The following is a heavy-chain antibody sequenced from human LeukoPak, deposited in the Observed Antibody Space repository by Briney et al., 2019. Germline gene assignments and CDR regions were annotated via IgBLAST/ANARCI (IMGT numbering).Heavy chain of an antibody. Sequence: GGPLRLSCAASGFTFENYWMFWVRQAPGKGLVWVSRINSDGSRTNYADSVKGRFTISRDNAKNTLFLQMSRLRPDDTALYYCAKQYCTTTSCGGMDVWGRGTTVTVSS. V-gene: IGHV3-74*01. D-gene: IGHD2-8*01. J-gene: IGHJ6*02. CDR2: INSDGSRT. CDR3: AKQYCTTTSCGGMDV. CDR1: GFTFENYW.